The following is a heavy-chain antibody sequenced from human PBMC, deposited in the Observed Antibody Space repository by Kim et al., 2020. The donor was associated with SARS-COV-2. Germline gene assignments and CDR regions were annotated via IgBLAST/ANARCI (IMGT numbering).Heavy chain of an antibody. J-gene: IGHJ6*02. CDR3: ARDLSFDLELDYYYGMDV. Sequence: KSRVTMSVDTAKNQFSLKLSSVTAADTAVYYCARDLSFDLELDYYYGMDVWGQGTTVTVSS. D-gene: IGHD1-7*01. V-gene: IGHV4-4*06.